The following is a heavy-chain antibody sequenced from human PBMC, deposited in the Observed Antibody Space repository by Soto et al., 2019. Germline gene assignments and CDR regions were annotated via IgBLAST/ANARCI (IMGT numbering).Heavy chain of an antibody. V-gene: IGHV4-59*01. D-gene: IGHD5-12*01. CDR3: AREGGYNSE. CDR2: IYYSGST. Sequence: QVQLQESGPGLVKPSETLSLTYTVSGGSISSYYWSWIRQPPGKGLEWIGYIYYSGSTNYNPSLKSRVTISVDTSKNQFSLKLSSVTAADTAVYYCAREGGYNSEWGQGTLVTVSS. CDR1: GGSISSYY. J-gene: IGHJ4*02.